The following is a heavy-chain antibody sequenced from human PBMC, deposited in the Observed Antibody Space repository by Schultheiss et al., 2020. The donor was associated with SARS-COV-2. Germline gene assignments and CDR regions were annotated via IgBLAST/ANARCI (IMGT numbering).Heavy chain of an antibody. CDR3: AHSVGYSSSFSFDY. D-gene: IGHD6-13*01. J-gene: IGHJ4*02. CDR1: GFSLSSSGVG. CDR2: IYWDDDK. Sequence: SGPTLVKPTQTLTLTCTFSGFSLSSSGVGVGWIRQPPGKALECLALIYWDDDKRYSPSLKSRLTITKDTSKNQVVLTMTNMDPVDTATYYCAHSVGYSSSFSFDYWGQGTLVTVSS. V-gene: IGHV2-5*02.